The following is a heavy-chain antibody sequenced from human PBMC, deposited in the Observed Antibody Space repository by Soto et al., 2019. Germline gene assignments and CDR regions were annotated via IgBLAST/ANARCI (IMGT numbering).Heavy chain of an antibody. J-gene: IGHJ4*02. Sequence: LRLSCAASGFSFSNYWMAWVRQAPGKGLEWVANINRDGGERYHADSVRGRFTIFRDNSENSLYLQMNRLRAEDTAVYYCARDATFCLDCWGRGTLVTVSS. D-gene: IGHD3-16*01. CDR1: GFSFSNYW. V-gene: IGHV3-7*03. CDR2: INRDGGER. CDR3: ARDATFCLDC.